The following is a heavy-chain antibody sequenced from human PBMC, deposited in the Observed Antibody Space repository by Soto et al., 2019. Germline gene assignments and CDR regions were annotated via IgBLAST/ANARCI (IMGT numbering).Heavy chain of an antibody. CDR3: AKDTSSGYYSNWFDP. Sequence: PRGSLLLCCASSGFTFSIYGMHWVRQAPGKGLEWVAVISYDGSNKYYADSVKGRFTISRDNSKNTLYLQMNSLRAEDTAVYYCAKDTSSGYYSNWFDPWGQGTMVTVSS. CDR2: ISYDGSNK. J-gene: IGHJ5*02. D-gene: IGHD3-22*01. CDR1: GFTFSIYG. V-gene: IGHV3-30*18.